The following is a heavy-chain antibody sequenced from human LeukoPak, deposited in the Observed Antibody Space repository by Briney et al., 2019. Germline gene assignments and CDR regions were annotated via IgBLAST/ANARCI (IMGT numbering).Heavy chain of an antibody. V-gene: IGHV4-39*07. CDR2: IYYSGST. CDR3: AGGSGWKVSND. D-gene: IGHD6-19*01. CDR1: GGSISSSSYY. J-gene: IGHJ4*02. Sequence: SETLSLTCTVSGGSISSSSYYWGWIRQPPGKGLEWIGSIYYSGSTYYNPSLKSRVTISVDTSKNQFSLKLSSVTAADTAVYYCAGGSGWKVSNDWGQGTLVTVSS.